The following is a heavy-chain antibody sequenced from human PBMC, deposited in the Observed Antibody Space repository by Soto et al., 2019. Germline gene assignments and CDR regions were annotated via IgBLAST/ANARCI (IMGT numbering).Heavy chain of an antibody. CDR3: ARGAVRNDFWSGTDRGY. V-gene: IGHV4-34*01. J-gene: IGHJ4*02. Sequence: SETLSLTCAFYGVSFSGYYWILIRQPTGKGLEWIGEINHSGSTNYNPSLKSRVTISVDTSKNQFSLKLSSVTAADTAVYYCARGAVRNDFWSGTDRGYWGQGTLVTVSS. D-gene: IGHD3-3*01. CDR1: GVSFSGYY. CDR2: INHSGST.